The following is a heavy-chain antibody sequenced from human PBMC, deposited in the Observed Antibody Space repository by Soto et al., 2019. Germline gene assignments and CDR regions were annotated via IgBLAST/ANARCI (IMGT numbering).Heavy chain of an antibody. J-gene: IGHJ4*02. CDR3: VSSFRGIFSFYY. D-gene: IGHD3-10*01. CDR1: SGSIRSSYW. CDR2: IYHDGST. V-gene: IGHV4-4*02. Sequence: QVQLQESGPGLVKPSGTLSLNCAVSSGSIRSSYWWSWVRQPPGKGLEWIGEIYHDGSTSYTPSLKSRVTISVDKSKNQFSLKLSSVTAADTAVYYCVSSFRGIFSFYYWGQGTLVTVSS.